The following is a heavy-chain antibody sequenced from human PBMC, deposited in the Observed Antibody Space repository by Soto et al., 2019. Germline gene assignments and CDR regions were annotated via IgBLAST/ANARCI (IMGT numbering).Heavy chain of an antibody. D-gene: IGHD6-13*01. CDR3: ARAWGRIAAAGSYYYYYGMDV. Sequence: PGGSLRLSCAASGFTFSSYSMNWVRQAPGKGLEWVSSISSSSSYIYYADSVKGRFTISRDNAKNSLYLQMNSLRAEDTAVYYCARAWGRIAAAGSYYYYYGMDVWGQGTTVTVSS. V-gene: IGHV3-21*01. CDR1: GFTFSSYS. CDR2: ISSSSSYI. J-gene: IGHJ6*02.